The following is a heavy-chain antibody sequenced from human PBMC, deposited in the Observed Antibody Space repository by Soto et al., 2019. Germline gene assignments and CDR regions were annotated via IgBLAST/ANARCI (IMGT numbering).Heavy chain of an antibody. V-gene: IGHV1-69*01. Sequence: QVQLVQSGAEVKKPGSSVKVSCKASGGTFSSYAISWVRQAPGQGLEWTGGIIPIFGTANYAQEFQGRVTITADDSTSTAYMELSSVRSEDTAVYYCARGVYDGVVTPGYFDYWGQGTLVTVSA. D-gene: IGHD2-21*02. CDR3: ARGVYDGVVTPGYFDY. CDR2: IIPIFGTA. CDR1: GGTFSSYA. J-gene: IGHJ4*02.